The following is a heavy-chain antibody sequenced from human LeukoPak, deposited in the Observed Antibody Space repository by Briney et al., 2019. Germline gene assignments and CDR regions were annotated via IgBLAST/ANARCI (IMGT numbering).Heavy chain of an antibody. V-gene: IGHV3-7*01. CDR3: APSSHYYYMDV. CDR2: IKQDGSEK. D-gene: IGHD6-6*01. J-gene: IGHJ6*03. Sequence: GGSLRLSCAASGFTFSSYWMSWVRQAPGKGLEWVANIKQDGSEKYYVDSVKGRFTISRDNAKNSLYLQMNSLRAEDTAVYYCAPSSHYYYMDVWGKGTTVTVSS. CDR1: GFTFSSYW.